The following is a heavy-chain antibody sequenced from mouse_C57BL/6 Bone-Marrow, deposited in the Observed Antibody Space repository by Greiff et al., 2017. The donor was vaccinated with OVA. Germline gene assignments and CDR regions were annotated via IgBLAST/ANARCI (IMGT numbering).Heavy chain of an antibody. CDR2: INPSTGGT. CDR3: AKNGYLAY. D-gene: IGHD2-2*01. J-gene: IGHJ3*01. V-gene: IGHV1-42*01. Sequence: VQLQQSGPELVKPGASVKISCKASGYSFTGYYMNWVKQSPEKSLEWIGEINPSTGGTTYNQKFKAKATLTVDKSSSTAYMQLKSLTSEDSAVYYCAKNGYLAYWGQGTLVTVSA. CDR1: GYSFTGYY.